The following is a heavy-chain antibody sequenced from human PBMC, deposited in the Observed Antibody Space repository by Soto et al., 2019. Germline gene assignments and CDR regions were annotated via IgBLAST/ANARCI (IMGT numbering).Heavy chain of an antibody. Sequence: PSETLPLTCTVSGGSPSSSSYYWGWSRDPPGKRLKWIGSPHFSAGTYSDPSLNSRVTLSVYRSKDQIWLKLSSVTAADTAVSFCASSGWYEQGHWFDPRGWGTLVTVCS. CDR1: GGSPSSSSYY. J-gene: IGHJ5*02. D-gene: IGHD6-19*01. V-gene: IGHV4-39*01. CDR2: PHFSAGT. CDR3: ASSGWYEQGHWFDP.